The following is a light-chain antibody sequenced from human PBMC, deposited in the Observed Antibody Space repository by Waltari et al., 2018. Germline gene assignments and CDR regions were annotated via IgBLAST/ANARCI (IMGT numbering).Light chain of an antibody. V-gene: IGKV3-20*01. CDR1: QSVSSNY. Sequence: VLTQSPGTLSLSPGERASLSCRASQSVSSNYLAWYQQKPGQTPRLLIYDASSRATGIPDRFSGSGSGTDFTLTISRLEPEDFAVFYCQQYATSPLTFGGGTKVEIK. J-gene: IGKJ4*01. CDR3: QQYATSPLT. CDR2: DAS.